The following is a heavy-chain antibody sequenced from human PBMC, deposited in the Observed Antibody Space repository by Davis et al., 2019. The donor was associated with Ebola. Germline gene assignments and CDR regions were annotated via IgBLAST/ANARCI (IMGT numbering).Heavy chain of an antibody. Sequence: GESLKISCAASGFTFSSYDMHWVRQATGKGLEWVSAIGTAGDTYYPGSVKGRFTISRENAKNSLYLQMDSLRAGDTAVYYCARGQGGCSSTSCLYYYYYGMDVWGKGTTVTVSS. J-gene: IGHJ6*04. CDR2: IGTAGDT. V-gene: IGHV3-13*01. D-gene: IGHD2-2*01. CDR3: ARGQGGCSSTSCLYYYYYGMDV. CDR1: GFTFSSYD.